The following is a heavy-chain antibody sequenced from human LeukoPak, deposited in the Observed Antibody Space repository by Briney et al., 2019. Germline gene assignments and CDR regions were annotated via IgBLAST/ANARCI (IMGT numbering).Heavy chain of an antibody. CDR3: ARAGPGSSWYYYFDY. J-gene: IGHJ4*02. D-gene: IGHD6-13*01. CDR2: ISGTGDTT. CDR1: GFTFTTYA. Sequence: GGSLRLSCSASGFTFTTYAMTWVRQPPGKGLEWVSGISGTGDTTSYADSVKGRFTISRDNAKNSLYLQMNSLRAEDTAVYYCARAGPGSSWYYYFDYWGQGTLVTVSS. V-gene: IGHV3-23*01.